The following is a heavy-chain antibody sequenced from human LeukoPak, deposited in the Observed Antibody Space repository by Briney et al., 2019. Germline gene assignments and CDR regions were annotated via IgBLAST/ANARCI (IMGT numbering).Heavy chain of an antibody. CDR3: AKDELRFLEWLLSRMDV. Sequence: PGGSLRLSCAASGFTFSSYGMHWVRQASGKGLEWVAVISYDGSNKYYADSVKGRFTISRDNSKNTLYLQMNSLRAEDTAVYYCAKDELRFLEWLLSRMDVWGQGTTVTVSS. J-gene: IGHJ6*02. CDR2: ISYDGSNK. V-gene: IGHV3-30*18. CDR1: GFTFSSYG. D-gene: IGHD3-3*01.